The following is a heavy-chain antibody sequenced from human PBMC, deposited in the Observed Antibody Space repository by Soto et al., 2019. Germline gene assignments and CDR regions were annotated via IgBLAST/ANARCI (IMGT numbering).Heavy chain of an antibody. CDR2: IYSGGST. Sequence: GXSLKLSCAASGFTFSIFAISWVHQAPGKGLEWVSVIYSGGSTYYADSVKGRFTISRDNSKNMVYLQMSSLRSEDTAVYYCARDLGGTANYWGQGTLVTVS. J-gene: IGHJ4*02. V-gene: IGHV3-66*01. CDR1: GFTFSIFA. CDR3: ARDLGGTANY. D-gene: IGHD5-18*01.